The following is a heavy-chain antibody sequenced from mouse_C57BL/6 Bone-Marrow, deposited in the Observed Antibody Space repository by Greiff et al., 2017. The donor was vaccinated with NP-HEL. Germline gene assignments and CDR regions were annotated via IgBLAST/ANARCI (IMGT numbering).Heavy chain of an antibody. J-gene: IGHJ4*01. Sequence: EVKLVESGGGLVKPGGSLKLSCAASGFNFSSYAMSWVRQTPEKRLEWVATISDGGSYTYYPANVKGRFTISRDNAKNNLYLQMSHLKSEDTAMYYCARVFYYGYAMDYWGQGTSVTGSS. CDR2: ISDGGSYT. CDR3: ARVFYYGYAMDY. V-gene: IGHV5-4*03. CDR1: GFNFSSYA. D-gene: IGHD1-1*01.